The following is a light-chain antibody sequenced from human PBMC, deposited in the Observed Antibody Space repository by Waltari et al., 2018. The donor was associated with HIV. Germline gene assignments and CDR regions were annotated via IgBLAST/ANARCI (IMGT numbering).Light chain of an antibody. Sequence: DIQMTQSPFFVSASVGDRVTIPCWAGQAISSWLTWYQQRPGAAPKLLIYASSTLQSGVATRFSGGRSGANFTLTISSLQPEDFATYFCQQADGLPWTFGQGTKVEMK. CDR1: QAISSW. CDR2: ASS. J-gene: IGKJ1*01. V-gene: IGKV1-12*01. CDR3: QQADGLPWT.